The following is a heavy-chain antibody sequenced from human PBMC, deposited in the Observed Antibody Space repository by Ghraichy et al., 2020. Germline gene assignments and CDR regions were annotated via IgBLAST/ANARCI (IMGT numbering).Heavy chain of an antibody. V-gene: IGHV1-3*01. CDR1: GFTFSLYA. CDR3: GRSEFSSGFYIDY. CDR2: INAGNGVT. J-gene: IGHJ4*02. D-gene: IGHD3-3*01. Sequence: ASVKVSCKASGFTFSLYAIHWVRQAPGQRPDWMGWINAGNGVTKYSPRFQGRVTITWDTSANTAYMELSSLRPEDTALYFCGRSEFSSGFYIDYWGQGTLDNVAS.